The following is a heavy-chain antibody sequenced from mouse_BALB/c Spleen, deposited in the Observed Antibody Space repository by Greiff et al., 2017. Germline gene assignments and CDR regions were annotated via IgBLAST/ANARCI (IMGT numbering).Heavy chain of an antibody. Sequence: VQLQQSGPGLVQPSQSLSITCTVSGFSLTSYGVHWVRQSPGKGLEWLGVIWSGGSTDYNAAFISRLSISKDNSKSQVFFKMNSLQANDTAIYYCARESSYYYGSSGFAYWGQGTLVTVSA. CDR1: GFSLTSYG. CDR3: ARESSYYYGSSGFAY. CDR2: IWSGGST. V-gene: IGHV2-2*02. D-gene: IGHD1-1*01. J-gene: IGHJ3*01.